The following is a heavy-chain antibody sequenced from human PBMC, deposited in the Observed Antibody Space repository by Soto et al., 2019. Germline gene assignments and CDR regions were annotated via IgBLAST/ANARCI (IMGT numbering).Heavy chain of an antibody. J-gene: IGHJ4*02. D-gene: IGHD3-22*01. CDR1: GFTLSSYA. CDR2: ISGSGGTP. Sequence: EVQLLESGGGLVQPGGSLRLSCAASGFTLSSYAMSWVRPAPGKGLEWVSAISGSGGTPYYADSVKGRFTISRDTSKNTLYLQMNMLRDEDSAVYYCAQGVRYYDDSSGDFSARLFWGQGAVVTVSS. CDR3: AQGVRYYDDSSGDFSARLF. V-gene: IGHV3-23*01.